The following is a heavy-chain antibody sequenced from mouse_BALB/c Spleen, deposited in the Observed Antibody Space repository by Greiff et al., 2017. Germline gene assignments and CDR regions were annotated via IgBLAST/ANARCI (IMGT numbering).Heavy chain of an antibody. CDR3: AREGASWFAY. J-gene: IGHJ3*01. CDR2: IDPFNGGT. D-gene: IGHD3-1*01. V-gene: IGHV1S135*01. CDR1: GYSLTSYY. Sequence: EVKLQESGPELMKPGASVKISCKASGYSLTSYYMHWVKQSHGKSLEWIGYIDPFNGGTSYNQKFKGKATLTVDKSSSTAYMHLSSLTSEDSAVYYCAREGASWFAYWGQGTLVTVSA.